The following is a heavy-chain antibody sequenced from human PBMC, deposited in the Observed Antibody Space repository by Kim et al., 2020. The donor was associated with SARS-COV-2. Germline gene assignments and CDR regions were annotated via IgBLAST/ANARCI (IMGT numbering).Heavy chain of an antibody. D-gene: IGHD2-2*01. CDR3: ARGGGEAAIAPYYYYGMDV. V-gene: IGHV3-11*05. Sequence: GGSLRLSCAASGFTFSDYYMSWIRQAPGKGLEWVSYISSSSSYTNYADSVKGRFTISRDNAKNSLYLQMNSLRAEDTAVYYCARGGGEAAIAPYYYYGMDVWGQGTTVTVSS. CDR2: ISSSSSYT. J-gene: IGHJ6*02. CDR1: GFTFSDYY.